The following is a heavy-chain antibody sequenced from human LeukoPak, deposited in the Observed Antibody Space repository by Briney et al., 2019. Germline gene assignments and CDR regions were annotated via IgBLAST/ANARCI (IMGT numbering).Heavy chain of an antibody. J-gene: IGHJ4*02. V-gene: IGHV3-7*01. CDR2: VRPDGREQ. CDR3: ARDSDWDGRTSDY. D-gene: IGHD1-1*01. Sequence: PGGSLRLSCSASGFTFNTYWMSWVRQAPGKGLQWVANVRPDGREQRYVDSVKGRFTISRDNAKNLVYLQMNSLRTDDTGVYYCARDSDWDGRTSDYRGRGTLVTVSS. CDR1: GFTFNTYW.